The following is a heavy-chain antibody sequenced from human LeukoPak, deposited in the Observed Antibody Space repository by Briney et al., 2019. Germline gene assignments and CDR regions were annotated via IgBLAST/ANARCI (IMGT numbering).Heavy chain of an antibody. D-gene: IGHD3-22*01. CDR1: GGSISSSSYY. V-gene: IGHV4-39*07. CDR3: ARGYYDSSGYYSGYFHH. CDR2: IYYSGST. J-gene: IGHJ1*01. Sequence: SETLSLTCTVSGGSISSSSYYWGWIRQPPGKGLEWIGSIYYSGSTYYNPSLKSRVTISVDTSKDQFSLKLSSLTAADTAVYYCARGYYDSSGYYSGYFHHWGQGTLVTVSS.